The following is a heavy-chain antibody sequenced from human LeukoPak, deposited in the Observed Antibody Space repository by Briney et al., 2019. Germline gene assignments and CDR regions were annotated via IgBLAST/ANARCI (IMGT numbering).Heavy chain of an antibody. J-gene: IGHJ4*02. CDR3: ASSGIAAAGKDRRQSYDY. Sequence: ASVRVSSKASGYTFTIYDINWVRQAPGQGLEWMGWMNLNSGNTGYAQKFQGRVTMTRDMSTSTVYMELSSLRSEDTAVYYCASSGIAAAGKDRRQSYDYWGQGTLVTVSS. CDR2: MNLNSGNT. D-gene: IGHD6-13*01. V-gene: IGHV1-8*01. CDR1: GYTFTIYD.